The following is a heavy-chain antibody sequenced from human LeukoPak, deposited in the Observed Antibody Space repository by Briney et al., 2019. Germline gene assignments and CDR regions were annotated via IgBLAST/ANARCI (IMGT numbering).Heavy chain of an antibody. CDR3: AISIQAAAIPAFDY. Sequence: ASVTVSCKAPGNTFAGHNIHWMRQAPGQGLELMGWISPDRGGTDYARQFQGRVTMTRDTSIRAAYMELSSLVSEDSAVYFCAISIQAAAIPAFDYWGQGTLVTVSS. CDR2: ISPDRGGT. CDR1: GNTFAGHN. J-gene: IGHJ4*02. D-gene: IGHD6-25*01. V-gene: IGHV1-2*02.